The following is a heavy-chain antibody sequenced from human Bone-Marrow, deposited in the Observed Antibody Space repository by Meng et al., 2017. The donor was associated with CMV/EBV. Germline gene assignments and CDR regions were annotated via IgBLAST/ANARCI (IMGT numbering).Heavy chain of an antibody. CDR1: RGTFSSYV. Sequence: ASVKVSCKPSRGTFSSYVISWVRQVPGEGLEWMGIINPSGGSTSYAQKFQGRVTMTRDTSTSTVYMELSSLRSEDTAVYYCARANYDFWSGYPDWFDPWGQGTLVTVSS. D-gene: IGHD3-3*01. V-gene: IGHV1-46*01. CDR2: INPSGGST. J-gene: IGHJ5*02. CDR3: ARANYDFWSGYPDWFDP.